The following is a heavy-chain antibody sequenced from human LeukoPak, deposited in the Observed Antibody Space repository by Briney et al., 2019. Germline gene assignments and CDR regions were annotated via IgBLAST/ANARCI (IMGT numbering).Heavy chain of an antibody. CDR3: ASWSAYGDYIDY. V-gene: IGHV4-34*01. Sequence: NPGGSLRLSCAASGFTFSSYSMNWVRQPPGKGLEWIGEINHSGSTNYNPSLKSRVTISVDTSKNQFSLKLSSVTAADTAVYYCASWSAYGDYIDYWGQGTLVTVSS. D-gene: IGHD4-17*01. CDR1: GFTFSSYS. J-gene: IGHJ4*02. CDR2: INHSGST.